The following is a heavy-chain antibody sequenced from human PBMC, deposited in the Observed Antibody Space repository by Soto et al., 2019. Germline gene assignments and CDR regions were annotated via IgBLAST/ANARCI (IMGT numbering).Heavy chain of an antibody. D-gene: IGHD3-22*01. CDR3: AREPDDYDNSGYYG. J-gene: IGHJ4*02. CDR2: ISGSGTTI. CDR1: GCTFSDCY. Sequence: QVQLVESGGGLVKPGGSLRLSCAASGCTFSDCYMSWIRQAPGKGLEWVSYISGSGTTIYYADSMKGRFIISRDNAKNSLYLQMNSLRAEDTAVYYCAREPDDYDNSGYYGWGQGTLVTVSS. V-gene: IGHV3-11*01.